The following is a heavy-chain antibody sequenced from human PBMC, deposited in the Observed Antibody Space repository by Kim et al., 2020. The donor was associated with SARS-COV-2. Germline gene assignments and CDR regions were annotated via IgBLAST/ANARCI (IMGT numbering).Heavy chain of an antibody. CDR3: VNLGSDSSGYYYFDY. CDR1: GFTFSSYA. D-gene: IGHD3-22*01. V-gene: IGHV3-64D*09. CDR2: ISSNGGST. Sequence: GGSLRLSCSASGFTFSSYAMHWVRQAPGKGLEYVSAISSNGGSTYYADSVKGRFTISRDNSKNTLYLQMSSLRAEDTAVYYCVNLGSDSSGYYYFDYWGQGTLVTVSS. J-gene: IGHJ4*02.